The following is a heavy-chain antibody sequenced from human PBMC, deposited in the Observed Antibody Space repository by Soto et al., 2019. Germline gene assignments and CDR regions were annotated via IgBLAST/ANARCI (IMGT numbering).Heavy chain of an antibody. Sequence: QVQLQESGPRLVKPSATLSLTCTVSGGSITSSYWSWIRRPPGKGLEWIAYIYDTGISGYTPSTSYNPYLKSRVTMSEDTSKSQFSLKLTSVTAADTAVYYCARGEDAFFYYGLDVWGQGITVTVSS. CDR2: IYDTGISGYTPST. J-gene: IGHJ6*02. V-gene: IGHV4-59*01. CDR3: ARGEDAFFYYGLDV. CDR1: GGSITSSY.